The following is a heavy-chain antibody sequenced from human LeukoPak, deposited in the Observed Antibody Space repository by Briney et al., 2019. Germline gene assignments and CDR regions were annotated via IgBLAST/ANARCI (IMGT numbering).Heavy chain of an antibody. CDR1: GFTFTSYA. J-gene: IGHJ4*02. Sequence: PGGSLRLSCAASGFTFTSYAMSWVRQAPGKGLEWVSAISGSGGSTYYADSVKGRFTISRDNSKNTLYLQMNSLRAEGTAVYYCAKRIIAVAGRHFDYWGQGTLVTVSS. D-gene: IGHD6-19*01. CDR3: AKRIIAVAGRHFDY. CDR2: ISGSGGST. V-gene: IGHV3-23*01.